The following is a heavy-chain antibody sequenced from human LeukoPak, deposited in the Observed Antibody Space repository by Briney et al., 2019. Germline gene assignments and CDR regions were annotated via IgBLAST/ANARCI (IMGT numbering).Heavy chain of an antibody. CDR3: AREDLF. V-gene: IGHV4-61*02. Sequence: SETLSLTCTVSGGSISSGSYYWSWIRQPAGKGLEWIGRIYTSGSTNYNPSLKSRVTISVDTSKNQFSLKLSSVTAADTAVYYCAREDLFWGQGTLVTVSS. CDR1: GGSISSGSYY. J-gene: IGHJ4*02. CDR2: IYTSGST.